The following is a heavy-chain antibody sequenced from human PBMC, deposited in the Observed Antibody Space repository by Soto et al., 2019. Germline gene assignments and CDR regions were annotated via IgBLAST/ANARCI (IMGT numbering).Heavy chain of an antibody. Sequence: EVQLLESGGGLVQPGGSLRLSCAASGFTFSSYAMSWVRQAPGKGLEWVSAISGSGGSTYYADSVKGRFTISRDNSKNTLYLQMNSLRAEDTAVYYGAGTTVSGLGSIDYWGQGTLVTVSS. J-gene: IGHJ4*02. CDR2: ISGSGGST. CDR1: GFTFSSYA. D-gene: IGHD4-4*01. CDR3: AGTTVSGLGSIDY. V-gene: IGHV3-23*01.